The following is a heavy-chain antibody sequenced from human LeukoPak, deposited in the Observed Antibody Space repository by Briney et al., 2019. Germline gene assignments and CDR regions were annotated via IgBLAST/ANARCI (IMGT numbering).Heavy chain of an antibody. CDR3: AKASTRYSSGWYPSDHFDY. CDR2: IRYDGSNK. CDR1: GFTFSSYG. D-gene: IGHD6-19*01. V-gene: IGHV3-30*02. J-gene: IGHJ4*02. Sequence: GGSLRLSCAASGFTFSSYGMHWVRQAPGKGLEWVAFIRYDGSNKYYADSVKGRFTISRDNSKNTLYLQMNSLRAEDTAVYYCAKASTRYSSGWYPSDHFDYWGQGTLVTVSS.